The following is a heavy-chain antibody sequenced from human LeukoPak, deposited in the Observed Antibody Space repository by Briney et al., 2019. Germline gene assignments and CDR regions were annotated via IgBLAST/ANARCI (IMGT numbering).Heavy chain of an antibody. CDR2: IYPGDSDT. CDR1: GYNFSNCL. J-gene: IGHJ4*02. Sequence: GESLKISCEGSGYNFSNCLIGWVRQMPGKGLEWMGIIYPGDSDTRYSPSFQGQVTISADKSIDTAYLQWSSLKASDTAMYYCTRGSGWYNYWGRGTLVTVSS. D-gene: IGHD6-13*01. CDR3: TRGSGWYNY. V-gene: IGHV5-51*01.